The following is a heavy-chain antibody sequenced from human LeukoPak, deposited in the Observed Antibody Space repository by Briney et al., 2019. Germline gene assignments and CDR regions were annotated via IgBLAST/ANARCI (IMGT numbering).Heavy chain of an antibody. CDR1: GYSISSSFY. Sequence: SETLSLTCSVSGYSISSSFYWGWIRQPPGKGLQWIGSMYHSGSTYFNPSLKSRVTISVDTSKNQFSLKLSSVTAADTAVYYCARKGIMVRGVIDYWGQGTLVTVSS. CDR3: ARKGIMVRGVIDY. D-gene: IGHD3-10*01. J-gene: IGHJ4*02. V-gene: IGHV4-38-2*01. CDR2: MYHSGST.